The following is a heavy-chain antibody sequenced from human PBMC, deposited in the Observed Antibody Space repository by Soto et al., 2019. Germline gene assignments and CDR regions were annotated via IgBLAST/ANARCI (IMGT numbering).Heavy chain of an antibody. V-gene: IGHV4-31*11. CDR1: GGSIIGADSY. J-gene: IGHJ6*02. CDR2: IAYSGDT. D-gene: IGHD3-16*01. Sequence: SETLSLSCAVSGGSIIGADSYWVWIRKHPGTGLEWIGYIAYSGDTYYNPSLRSRATISADASENKFSLTLRSVTAADTAVYYCAREISYVSGGHLYYGMDVLGQGTAVT. CDR3: AREISYVSGGHLYYGMDV.